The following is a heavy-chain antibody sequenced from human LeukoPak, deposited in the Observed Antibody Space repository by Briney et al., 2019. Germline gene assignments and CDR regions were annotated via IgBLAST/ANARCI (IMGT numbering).Heavy chain of an antibody. CDR3: ARGGDRYCSGGSCQKYYYGMDV. CDR2: MNPNSGNT. V-gene: IGHV1-8*01. J-gene: IGHJ6*02. D-gene: IGHD2-15*01. Sequence: ASVKVSCKASGYTFTSYDINWVRQATGQGLEWMGWMNPNSGNTGYAQKFQGRVTMTRNTSISTAYMELSSLRSEDTAVYYCARGGDRYCSGGSCQKYYYGMDVWGQGTTVTVSS. CDR1: GYTFTSYD.